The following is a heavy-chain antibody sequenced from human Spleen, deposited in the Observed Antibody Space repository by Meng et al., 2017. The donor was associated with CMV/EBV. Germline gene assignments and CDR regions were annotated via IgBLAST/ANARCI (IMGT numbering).Heavy chain of an antibody. CDR3: AKDRPYFDTSGYWGFVS. V-gene: IGHV3-30-3*01. J-gene: IGHJ4*02. D-gene: IGHD3-22*01. CDR2: ISFDGTNT. Sequence: GESLKISCAASGFIFSSCAMHWVRQAPGKGLEWVSIISFDGTNTYSADSVKGRFTISRDNSKNTLYLQMTSLRPEDTAVYYCAKDRPYFDTSGYWGFVSWGQGTLVTVSS. CDR1: GFIFSSCA.